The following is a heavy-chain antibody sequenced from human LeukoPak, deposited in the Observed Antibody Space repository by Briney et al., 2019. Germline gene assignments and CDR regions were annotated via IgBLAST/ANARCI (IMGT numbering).Heavy chain of an antibody. J-gene: IGHJ4*02. Sequence: GGSLRLSCAASGFTFSTYAMSWVRQAPGKGLEWVSTISGDGGTTYYADSVKGRFTISRDNSKNTLYLQMNSLRVEDTAVYYCARGRFDIVSGYYADYWGQGTLVTVSS. CDR1: GFTFSTYA. CDR3: ARGRFDIVSGYYADY. D-gene: IGHD3-9*01. CDR2: ISGDGGTT. V-gene: IGHV3-23*01.